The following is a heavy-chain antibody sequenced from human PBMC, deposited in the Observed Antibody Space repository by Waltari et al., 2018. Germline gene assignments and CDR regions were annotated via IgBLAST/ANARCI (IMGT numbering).Heavy chain of an antibody. CDR1: GGSFSGYY. CDR2: INHSGST. CDR3: ARLIPRRSVVTLYYFDY. D-gene: IGHD2-21*02. Sequence: QVQLQQWGAGLLKPSETLSLTCAVYGGSFSGYYWSWIRQPPGKGLEWIGEINHSGSTNYNPSLKSRVTISVDTSISTAYMELSRLRSDDTAVYYCARLIPRRSVVTLYYFDYWGQGTLVTVSS. V-gene: IGHV4-34*01. J-gene: IGHJ4*02.